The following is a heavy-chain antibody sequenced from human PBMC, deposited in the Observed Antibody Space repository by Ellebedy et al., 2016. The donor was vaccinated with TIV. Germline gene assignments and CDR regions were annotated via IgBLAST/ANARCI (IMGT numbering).Heavy chain of an antibody. V-gene: IGHV3-7*01. CDR3: ARGRVVGSNTKGTTNWFDP. CDR1: GFTFRSNW. Sequence: GESLKISCAASGFTFRSNWMSWVRQAPGKGMEWVANIKQDGSEKYYVDSVKGRFTISRDNAKNSLYLQMNSLRAEDTAVYYCARGRVVGSNTKGTTNWFDPWGQGTLVTVSS. J-gene: IGHJ5*02. CDR2: IKQDGSEK. D-gene: IGHD1-1*01.